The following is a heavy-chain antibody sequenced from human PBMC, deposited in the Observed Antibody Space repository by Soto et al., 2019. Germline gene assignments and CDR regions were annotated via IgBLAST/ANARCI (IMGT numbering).Heavy chain of an antibody. J-gene: IGHJ4*02. CDR1: GFTFSRFG. V-gene: IGHV3-33*01. CDR3: ARWGIAAVGGSDH. Sequence: QVQVVESGGGVVQPGRSLRLSCAASGFTFSRFGMHWVRQAPGKGLEWVAVIWSDGSDKYYADSVKGRFTISRDNAKNTVDLQMTSLRAEDTAVYYCARWGIAAVGGSDHWGQGTLVTVSS. D-gene: IGHD6-13*01. CDR2: IWSDGSDK.